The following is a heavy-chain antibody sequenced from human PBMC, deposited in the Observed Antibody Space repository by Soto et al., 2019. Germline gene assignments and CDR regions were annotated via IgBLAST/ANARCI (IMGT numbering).Heavy chain of an antibody. J-gene: IGHJ6*02. Sequence: QVQLQESGPGLVKPSQTLSLTCTVSGGSISSGGYYWSWIRQHPGKGLEWIGYIYYSGSTYYNPSLKSPVTISVDTSKTQFSLKLSSVTAADTAVYSCARGGRRSPGMDVWGQGTTVTVSS. CDR2: IYYSGST. CDR1: GGSISSGGYY. V-gene: IGHV4-31*01. CDR3: ARGGRRSPGMDV.